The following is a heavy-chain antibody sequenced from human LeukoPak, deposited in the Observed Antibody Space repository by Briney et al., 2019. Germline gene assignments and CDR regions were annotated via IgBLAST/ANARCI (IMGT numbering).Heavy chain of an antibody. D-gene: IGHD3-10*01. J-gene: IGHJ4*02. CDR2: INPNSGGT. Sequence: ASVKVSCKGSGYTFTGYYMHWARQAPGQGLEWMGWINPNSGGTNYAQKFQGRVTMTRDTSISTAYMELSRLRSDDTAVYYCARALWFGDQSYHYWGQGTLVTVSS. CDR1: GYTFTGYY. V-gene: IGHV1-2*02. CDR3: ARALWFGDQSYHY.